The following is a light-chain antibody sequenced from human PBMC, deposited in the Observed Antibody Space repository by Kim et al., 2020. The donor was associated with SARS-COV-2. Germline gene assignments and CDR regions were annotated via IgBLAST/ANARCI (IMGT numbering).Light chain of an antibody. Sequence: SASVGDRVTITCQASQDISNYLKWYQQKPGKAPKLLIYDASNLETGVPSRFSGSGSGTDFTFTISSLQPEDIATYYCQQYDNLPGFGPGTKVDIK. V-gene: IGKV1-33*01. J-gene: IGKJ3*01. CDR3: QQYDNLPG. CDR2: DAS. CDR1: QDISNY.